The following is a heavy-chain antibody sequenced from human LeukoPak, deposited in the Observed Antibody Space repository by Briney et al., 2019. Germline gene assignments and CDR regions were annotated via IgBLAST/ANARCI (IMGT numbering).Heavy chain of an antibody. CDR3: AREVYYGSGSYYNDYHYYYMDV. D-gene: IGHD3-10*01. V-gene: IGHV4-59*01. CDR2: IYYSGST. J-gene: IGHJ6*03. Sequence: SETLSLTCTVSGGSISSYYWSWIRQPPGKGLEWIGYIYYSGSTNYNPSLKSRVTISVDTSKNQFSLKLSSVTAADTAVYYCAREVYYGSGSYYNDYHYYYMDVWGKGTTVTVSS. CDR1: GGSISSYY.